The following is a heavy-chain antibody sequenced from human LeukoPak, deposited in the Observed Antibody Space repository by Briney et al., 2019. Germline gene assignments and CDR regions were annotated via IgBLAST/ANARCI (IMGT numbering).Heavy chain of an antibody. D-gene: IGHD2-15*01. CDR3: AREKVVCSGGSCYSTGNRHPYNWFDP. Sequence: PSETLSLTCAVYGGSFSGYYWSWIRQPPGKGLEWIGETNHSGSTNYNPSLKSRVTISVDTSKNQFSLKLSSVTAADTAVYYCAREKVVCSGGSCYSTGNRHPYNWFDPWGQGTLVTVSS. CDR2: TNHSGST. CDR1: GGSFSGYY. J-gene: IGHJ5*02. V-gene: IGHV4-34*01.